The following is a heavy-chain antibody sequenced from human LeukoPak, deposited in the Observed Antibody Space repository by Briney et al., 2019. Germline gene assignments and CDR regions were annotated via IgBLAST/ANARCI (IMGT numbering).Heavy chain of an antibody. CDR3: ARGGNNWNYTTGDY. J-gene: IGHJ4*02. CDR2: ISYDGNNK. V-gene: IGHV3-30-3*01. Sequence: PGGSLRLSCAASGFTFSICAMHWVRQAPGKGLEWVAVISYDGNNKNYADSVKGRFTISRDNAKNSLYLQMNSLRAEDTAVYYCARGGNNWNYTTGDYWGQGTLVTVSS. CDR1: GFTFSICA. D-gene: IGHD1-7*01.